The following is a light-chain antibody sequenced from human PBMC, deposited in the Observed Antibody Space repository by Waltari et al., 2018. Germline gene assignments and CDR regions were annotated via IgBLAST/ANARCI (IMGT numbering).Light chain of an antibody. CDR3: ETGGHGTWV. J-gene: IGLJ3*02. CDR2: VNSDGSH. CDR1: RGHSSNI. V-gene: IGLV4-69*01. Sequence: QLVLTQSPSASASLGASVKLTCTLSRGHSSNIIAWLQQQPGKGPRYLMKVNSDGSHRKGDEIPGRFSGSSSGAERYLTISSLQSEDEADYYCETGGHGTWVFGGGTKLTVL.